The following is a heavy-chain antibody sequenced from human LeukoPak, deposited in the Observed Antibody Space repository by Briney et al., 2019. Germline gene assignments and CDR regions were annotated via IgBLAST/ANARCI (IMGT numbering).Heavy chain of an antibody. J-gene: IGHJ4*02. Sequence: GGSLRLSCAATGFSVSTNYMTWVRQAPGKGLAWVSLIYSGGSIYYADSVKDRFTISRDNSKNTLYLQMNSDRAEDTAVYYRASTSDFWSGYYLDHWGQGTLVTVSS. CDR1: GFSVSTNY. D-gene: IGHD3-3*01. V-gene: IGHV3-53*01. CDR3: ASTSDFWSGYYLDH. CDR2: IYSGGSI.